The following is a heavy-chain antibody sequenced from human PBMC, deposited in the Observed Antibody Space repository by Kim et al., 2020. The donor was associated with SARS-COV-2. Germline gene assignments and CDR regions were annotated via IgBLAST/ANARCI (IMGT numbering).Heavy chain of an antibody. CDR3: ARALPYFDWLLSLGGGGPEDAFDI. Sequence: GGSLRLSCAASGFTFSSYSMNWVRQAPGKGLEWVSSISSSSSYIYYADSVKGRFTISRDNAKNSLYLQMNSLRAEDTAVYYCARALPYFDWLLSLGGGGPEDAFDIWGQGTMVTVSS. J-gene: IGHJ3*02. V-gene: IGHV3-21*01. D-gene: IGHD3-9*01. CDR2: ISSSSSYI. CDR1: GFTFSSYS.